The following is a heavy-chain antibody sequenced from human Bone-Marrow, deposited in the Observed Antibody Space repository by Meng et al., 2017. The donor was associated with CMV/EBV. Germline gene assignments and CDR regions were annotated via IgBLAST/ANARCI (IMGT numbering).Heavy chain of an antibody. V-gene: IGHV4-34*01. D-gene: IGHD6-6*01. Sequence: QLQLQESGAGLLKPSETLSLTCAVYGGSFSGYYWSWIRQPPGKGLEWIGEINHSGSTNYNPSLKSRVTISVDTSKNQFSLKLSSVTAVDTAVYYCCGRSRQLARVRPFDYWGQGTLVTVSS. CDR3: CGRSRQLARVRPFDY. CDR2: INHSGST. CDR1: GGSFSGYY. J-gene: IGHJ4*02.